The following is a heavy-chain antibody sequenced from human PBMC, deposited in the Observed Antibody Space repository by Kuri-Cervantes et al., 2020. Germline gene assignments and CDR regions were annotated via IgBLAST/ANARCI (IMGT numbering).Heavy chain of an antibody. D-gene: IGHD3-22*01. Sequence: ASVKVSCKASGYTFTSYDINWVRQATGQGLEWMGWMNPNSGNTGYAQKFQGRVTMTRNTSISTAYMELSSLRPEDTAVYYCATLGRKYYYDSSGYYSYFDYWGQGTLVTVSS. CDR2: MNPNSGNT. J-gene: IGHJ4*02. V-gene: IGHV1-8*01. CDR3: ATLGRKYYYDSSGYYSYFDY. CDR1: GYTFTSYD.